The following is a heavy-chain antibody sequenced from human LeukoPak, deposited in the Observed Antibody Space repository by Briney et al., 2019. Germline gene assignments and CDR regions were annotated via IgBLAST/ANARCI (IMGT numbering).Heavy chain of an antibody. Sequence: PSETLSLTCTVSGGSISSYYWSWIRQPPGKGLEWIGYIYYSGSTNYNPSLKSRVTIPVDTSKNQFSLKLSSVTAADTAGYYCAGGVTRGYNWFDPWGQGPLVTVSS. V-gene: IGHV4-59*01. CDR1: GGSISSYY. CDR2: IYYSGST. D-gene: IGHD4-17*01. J-gene: IGHJ5*02. CDR3: AGGVTRGYNWFDP.